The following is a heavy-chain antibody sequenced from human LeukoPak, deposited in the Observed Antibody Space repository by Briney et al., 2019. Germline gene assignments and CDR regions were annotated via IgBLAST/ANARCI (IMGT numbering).Heavy chain of an antibody. D-gene: IGHD2-15*01. CDR1: GFTFSNYV. CDR2: ISGDNPGT. V-gene: IGHV3-23*01. CDR3: AKASLGHCSAAFCYHFEY. Sequence: GGSLRLSFPSSGFTFSNYVMRWVRQTPGKGLEWVSAISGDNPGTYHAGSVKGRFTISRDSSKNTLHLQMNSLRAEDTAIYYCAKASLGHCSAAFCYHFEYSGQGTLVTVSS. J-gene: IGHJ4*02.